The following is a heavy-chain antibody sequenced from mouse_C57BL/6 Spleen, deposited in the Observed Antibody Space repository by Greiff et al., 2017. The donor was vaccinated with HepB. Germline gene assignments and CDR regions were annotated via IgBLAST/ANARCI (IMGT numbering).Heavy chain of an antibody. V-gene: IGHV1-64*01. CDR1: GYTFTSYW. D-gene: IGHD2-3*01. Sequence: VQLQQPGAELVKPGASVKLSCKASGYTFTSYWMHWVKQRPGQGLEWIGMIHPNSGSTNYNEKFKSKATLTVDKSSSTAYMQLSSLTSEDSAVYYCARENDGYYGGYFDVWGTGTTVTVSS. CDR2: IHPNSGST. CDR3: ARENDGYYGGYFDV. J-gene: IGHJ1*03.